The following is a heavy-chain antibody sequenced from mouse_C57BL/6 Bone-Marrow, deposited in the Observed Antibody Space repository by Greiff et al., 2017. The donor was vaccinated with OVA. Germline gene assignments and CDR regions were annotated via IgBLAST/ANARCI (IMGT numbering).Heavy chain of an antibody. CDR2: IHPNSGST. CDR1: GYTFTSYW. D-gene: IGHD2-1*01. V-gene: IGHV1-64*01. CDR3: ALYGNYRSWYFDV. J-gene: IGHJ1*03. Sequence: VQLQQPGAELVKPGASVKLSCKASGYTFTSYWMHWVKQRPGQGLEWIGMIHPNSGSTNYNEKFKSKATLTVDKSSSTAYMQLSSLTSEDSAVYYCALYGNYRSWYFDVWGTGTTVTVSS.